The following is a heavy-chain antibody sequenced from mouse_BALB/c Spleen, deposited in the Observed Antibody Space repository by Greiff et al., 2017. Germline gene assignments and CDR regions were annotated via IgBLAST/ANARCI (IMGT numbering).Heavy chain of an antibody. J-gene: IGHJ4*01. CDR2: INPGSGGT. Sequence: QVQLQQSGAELVRPGTSVTVSCKASGYAFTNYLIEWVKQRPGQGLEWIGVINPGSGGTTYNEKFKGKATLTADKSSSTAYMQLSSLTSDDSAVYFCARYGNSYAMDYWGQGTSVTVSS. V-gene: IGHV1-54*01. D-gene: IGHD2-1*01. CDR1: GYAFTNYL. CDR3: ARYGNSYAMDY.